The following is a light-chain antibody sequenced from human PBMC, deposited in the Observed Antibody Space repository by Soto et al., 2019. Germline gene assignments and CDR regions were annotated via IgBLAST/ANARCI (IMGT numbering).Light chain of an antibody. V-gene: IGKV1-5*01. CDR1: QSISGW. CDR3: QQYNTYSQT. J-gene: IGKJ1*01. Sequence: DIQMTQSPPTLSASVGDRVNITCRASQSISGWLAWYQQKPGKAPKLPIYDASNLEGGVPSRFSGTGSGTEFTLTISSLQPEDFATYYCQQYNTYSQTFGQGTKVDIK. CDR2: DAS.